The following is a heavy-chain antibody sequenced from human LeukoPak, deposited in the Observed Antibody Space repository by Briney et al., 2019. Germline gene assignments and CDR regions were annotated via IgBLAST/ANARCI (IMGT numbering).Heavy chain of an antibody. Sequence: GGSLRLSCAASGVTFANYNFNWVRQAPGKGLEWVSYISSTSSTIYYADSMKGRFTISRDNAKNSLYLQMNSLRAEDTAVYYCTKDYCGKFCSAVWGQGTTVTVSS. CDR3: TKDYCGKFCSAV. J-gene: IGHJ6*02. D-gene: IGHD3-9*01. V-gene: IGHV3-48*01. CDR2: ISSTSSTI. CDR1: GVTFANYN.